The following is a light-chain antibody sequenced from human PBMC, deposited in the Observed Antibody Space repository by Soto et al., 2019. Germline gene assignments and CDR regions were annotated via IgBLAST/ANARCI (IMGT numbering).Light chain of an antibody. CDR2: GAS. J-gene: IGKJ5*01. V-gene: IGKV3-20*01. Sequence: EVGITQSPATLSVSTGERAPLSCRASQSVSSSQLAWYQQKPGQAPRLLMYGASSRATGIPDRLSGSGSGTDFTLTISRLEPEDFAVYYCQQYASSPITFGQGTRLAIK. CDR1: QSVSSSQ. CDR3: QQYASSPIT.